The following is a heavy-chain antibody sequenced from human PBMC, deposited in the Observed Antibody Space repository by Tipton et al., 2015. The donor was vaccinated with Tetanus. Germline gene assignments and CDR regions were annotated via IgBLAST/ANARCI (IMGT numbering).Heavy chain of an antibody. CDR3: AGLYYYDSASYPLY. J-gene: IGHJ4*02. Sequence: TLSLTCTVSGGSISSYYWSWIRQPPGKGLEWIGYIYYSGSTYYNPSLKSRVTMSVDTSKNQFSLRLRSVTAADTAVFYCAGLYYYDSASYPLYWGQGTLVTVSS. CDR2: IYYSGST. V-gene: IGHV4-59*04. D-gene: IGHD3-10*01. CDR1: GGSISSYY.